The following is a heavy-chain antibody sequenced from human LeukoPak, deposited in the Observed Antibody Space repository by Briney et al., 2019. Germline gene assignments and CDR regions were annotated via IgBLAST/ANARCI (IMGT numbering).Heavy chain of an antibody. CDR1: GFTFSSYA. CDR3: AKRDYGSGSYPFDY. Sequence: PGRSLRLSCAASGFTFSSYAMSWVRQAPGKGLEWVSAISGSGGSTYYADSVKGRFTISRDNSKNTLYLQMNSLRAEDTAVYYCAKRDYGSGSYPFDYWGQGTLVTVSS. V-gene: IGHV3-23*01. D-gene: IGHD3-10*01. J-gene: IGHJ4*02. CDR2: ISGSGGST.